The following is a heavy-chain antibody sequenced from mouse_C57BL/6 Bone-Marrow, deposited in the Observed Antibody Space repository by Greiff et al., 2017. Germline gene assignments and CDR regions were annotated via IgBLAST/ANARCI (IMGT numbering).Heavy chain of an antibody. CDR1: GYSITSGYY. D-gene: IGHD2-5*01. V-gene: IGHV3-6*01. J-gene: IGHJ4*01. Sequence: VQLKESGPGLVKPSQSLSLTCSVTGYSITSGYYWNWIRQFPGNKLEWMGYISYDGSNNYNPSLKNRISITRDTSKNQFFLKLNSVTTEDTATYYCARDSNYVGAMDYWGQGTSVTVSS. CDR2: ISYDGSN. CDR3: ARDSNYVGAMDY.